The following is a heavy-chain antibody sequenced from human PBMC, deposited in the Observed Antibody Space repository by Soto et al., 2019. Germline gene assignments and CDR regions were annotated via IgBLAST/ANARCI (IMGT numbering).Heavy chain of an antibody. Sequence: SVKVSCKASGGTFSSYAISWVRQAPGQGLEWMGGIIPIFGTANYAQKFQGRVTITADESTSTAYMELSSLRSEDTAVYYCARPQVTMVRGVNYYGMDVPGQGTTVTVPS. CDR3: ARPQVTMVRGVNYYGMDV. D-gene: IGHD3-10*01. V-gene: IGHV1-69*13. CDR2: IIPIFGTA. J-gene: IGHJ6*02. CDR1: GGTFSSYA.